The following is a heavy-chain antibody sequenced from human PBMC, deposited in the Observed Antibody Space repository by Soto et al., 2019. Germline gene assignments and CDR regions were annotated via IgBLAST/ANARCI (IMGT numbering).Heavy chain of an antibody. Sequence: GGSLRLSCAASGFTFSSYGMHWVRQAPGKGLEGVAVIWYDGSNKYYADSVKGRFTISRDNSKNTLCRQMNSRRAEDTAGYYCGREGGKWLQNYGMAVWGQGTTVPVSS. CDR2: IWYDGSNK. D-gene: IGHD5-12*01. V-gene: IGHV3-33*01. CDR1: GFTFSSYG. CDR3: GREGGKWLQNYGMAV. J-gene: IGHJ6*02.